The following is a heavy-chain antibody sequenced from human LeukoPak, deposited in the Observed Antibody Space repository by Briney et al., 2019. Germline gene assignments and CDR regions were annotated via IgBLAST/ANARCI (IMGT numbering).Heavy chain of an antibody. D-gene: IGHD2-8*01. CDR1: GFAFSNAW. Sequence: GGSLRLSCAASGFAFSNAWMSWVRQAPGKGLEWVSIIYSGGYTYYADSVKGRFTISRDNSKNTLYLQMNSLQADDTAVYYCAKNGPGGYYFDYWGQGTLVTVSS. CDR3: AKNGPGGYYFDY. CDR2: IYSGGYT. V-gene: IGHV3-53*01. J-gene: IGHJ4*02.